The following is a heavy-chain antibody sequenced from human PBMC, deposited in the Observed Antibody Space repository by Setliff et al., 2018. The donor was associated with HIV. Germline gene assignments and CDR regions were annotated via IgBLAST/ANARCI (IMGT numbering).Heavy chain of an antibody. V-gene: IGHV1-18*01. CDR3: ATLSLTFYYKFWSGRDWYFDL. CDR2: ISAYNGNT. D-gene: IGHD3-3*01. CDR1: GYIFTSYG. Sequence: ASVKVSCKASGYIFTSYGISWVRQAPGQGLEWMGWISAYNGNTNYAQKFQGRVSMTIDTSTSTAYMGLRSLRPDDTAVYYCATLSLTFYYKFWSGRDWYFDLWGRGTLVTVAS. J-gene: IGHJ2*01.